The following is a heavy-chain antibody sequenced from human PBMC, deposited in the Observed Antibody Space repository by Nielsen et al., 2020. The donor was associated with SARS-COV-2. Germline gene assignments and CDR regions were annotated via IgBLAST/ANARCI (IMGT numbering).Heavy chain of an antibody. D-gene: IGHD2-2*01. CDR2: ISAYNGNT. V-gene: IGHV1-18*01. Sequence: WVRQAPGQGLEWMGWISAYNGNTNYAQKLQGRVTMTTDTSTSTAYMELRSLRSDDTAVYYCARNGKYQLLAWGKGDYYMDVWGKGTTVTVSS. CDR3: ARNGKYQLLAWGKGDYYMDV. J-gene: IGHJ6*03.